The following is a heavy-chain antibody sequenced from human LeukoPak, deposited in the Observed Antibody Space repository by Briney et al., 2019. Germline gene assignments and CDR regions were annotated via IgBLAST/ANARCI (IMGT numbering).Heavy chain of an antibody. CDR2: ISYDGSNK. J-gene: IGHJ5*02. Sequence: GGSLRLSCAASGFTFSSYAMHWVRQAPGKGLEWVAVISYDGSNKYYADSVKGRFTISRDNSKNTLYLQMNSLRAEDTAVYYCARDLMTTGFYNWFDPWGQGTLVTVSS. CDR1: GFTFSSYA. CDR3: ARDLMTTGFYNWFDP. D-gene: IGHD4-17*01. V-gene: IGHV3-30-3*01.